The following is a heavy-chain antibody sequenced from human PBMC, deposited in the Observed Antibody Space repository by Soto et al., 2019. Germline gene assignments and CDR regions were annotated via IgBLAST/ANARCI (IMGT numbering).Heavy chain of an antibody. V-gene: IGHV4-59*08. D-gene: IGHD3-22*01. Sequence: SETLSLTCTVSGGSISSYYWSWIRQPPGKGLEWIGYIYYSGSTNYNPSLKSRVTISVDTSKNQFSLKLSSVTAADTAVYYCARHRYDSSGYYFLNWFDPWGQGTLVTVSS. CDR1: GGSISSYY. CDR3: ARHRYDSSGYYFLNWFDP. CDR2: IYYSGST. J-gene: IGHJ5*02.